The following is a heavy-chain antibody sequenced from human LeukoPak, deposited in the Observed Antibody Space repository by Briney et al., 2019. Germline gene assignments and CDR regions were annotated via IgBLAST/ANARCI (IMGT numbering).Heavy chain of an antibody. D-gene: IGHD4-17*01. V-gene: IGHV3-48*04. CDR2: ISSSGSTI. CDR1: GFTFSSYG. Sequence: PGGSLRLSCAASGFTFSSYGMNWVRQAPGKGLEWVSYISSSGSTIYYADSVKGRFTISRDNAKNSLYLQMNSLRAEDTAVYYCARDYGAGMDVWGQGTTVTVSS. CDR3: ARDYGAGMDV. J-gene: IGHJ6*02.